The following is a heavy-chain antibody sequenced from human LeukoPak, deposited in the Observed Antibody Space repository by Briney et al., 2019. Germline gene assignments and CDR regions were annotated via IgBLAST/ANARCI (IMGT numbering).Heavy chain of an antibody. CDR1: GFTFSSYA. CDR2: ISYDGSNK. J-gene: IGHJ4*02. V-gene: IGHV3-30-3*01. Sequence: GGSLTLSCAASGFTFSSYAMHWVRQAPGKGLEWVAVISYDGSNKYYADSVKGQFTISRDNSQRMLYLQMNSLRAEDTAGYYCARDYGYDFCSGYYYYFDYWGEGTLLTVSS. D-gene: IGHD3-3*01. CDR3: ARDYGYDFCSGYYYYFDY.